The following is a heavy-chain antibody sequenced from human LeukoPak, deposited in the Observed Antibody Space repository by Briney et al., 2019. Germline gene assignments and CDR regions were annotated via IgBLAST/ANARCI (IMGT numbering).Heavy chain of an antibody. J-gene: IGHJ4*02. D-gene: IGHD3-10*01. CDR3: ARRDSGSRGFDS. V-gene: IGHV3-11*04. Sequence: GGSLRLSRAASGFTFSDYYMSWIRQAPGKGLEWVSYISISSSTIYYADSVKGRFTVSRDNAKTSLYLQMNSLRAEDMAVYYCARRDSGSRGFDSWGQGTLVTVSS. CDR2: ISISSSTI. CDR1: GFTFSDYY.